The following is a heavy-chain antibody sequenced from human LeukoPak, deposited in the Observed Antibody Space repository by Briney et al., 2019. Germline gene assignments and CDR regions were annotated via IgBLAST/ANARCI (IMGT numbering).Heavy chain of an antibody. V-gene: IGHV3-21*01. CDR1: GFTFSSYS. J-gene: IGHJ4*02. CDR3: ARGPSGYHNT. CDR2: ISSSSSYI. Sequence: GGSLRLSCAASGFTFSSYSVNWVRQAPGKGLEWVSSISSSSSYIYYADSVKGRFTISRDNAKDSLYLQMNSLRAEDTAVYYCARGPSGYHNTGGQGTLVTVSS. D-gene: IGHD5-12*01.